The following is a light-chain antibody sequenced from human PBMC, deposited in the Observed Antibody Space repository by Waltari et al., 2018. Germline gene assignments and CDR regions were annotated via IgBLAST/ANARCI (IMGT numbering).Light chain of an antibody. CDR1: QSVNRY. CDR2: DAS. V-gene: IGKV3-11*01. CDR3: QQRSSWLT. Sequence: EIVLTQSPATLSLSPGERATLSCSASQSVNRYLAWYQQKPGQAPRLLIYDASNRATGIPARFSGSGSGTDFTLTISSLEPEDFAVYYCQQRSSWLTFGGGTKVEIK. J-gene: IGKJ4*01.